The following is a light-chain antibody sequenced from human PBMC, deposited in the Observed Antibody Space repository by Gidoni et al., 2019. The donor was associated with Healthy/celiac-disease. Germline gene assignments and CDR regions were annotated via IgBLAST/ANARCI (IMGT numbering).Light chain of an antibody. V-gene: IGKV3-20*01. J-gene: IGKJ1*01. CDR3: QQYGSSPPWT. CDR1: QSVSSSY. CDR2: GAT. Sequence: SSSPGERATLSGMASQSVSSSYLGWYQQKPGQAPRLIICGATSRATGIPGRFSGSGSGTDFTLTISRLAHDDFAVYYCQQYGSSPPWTFGQGTKVEIK.